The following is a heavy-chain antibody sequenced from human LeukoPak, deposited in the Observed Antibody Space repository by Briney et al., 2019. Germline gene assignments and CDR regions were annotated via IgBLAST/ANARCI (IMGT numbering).Heavy chain of an antibody. J-gene: IGHJ4*02. CDR2: IYYSGST. CDR3: ARSERYNSGWYFYFDY. D-gene: IGHD6-19*01. CDR1: VGSISTYY. V-gene: IGHV4-59*01. Sequence: SETLSLTCTVSVGSISTYYWSWIRQPPGKGLEWIGYIYYSGSTNYNPSLKSRVTISVDTFKNQFSLNLSSVTAADTAVYYCARSERYNSGWYFYFDYWGQGTLVTVSS.